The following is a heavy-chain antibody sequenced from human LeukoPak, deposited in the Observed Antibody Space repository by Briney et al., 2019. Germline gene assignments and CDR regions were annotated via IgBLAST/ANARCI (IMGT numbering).Heavy chain of an antibody. CDR1: GYIFTSYY. V-gene: IGHV1-46*01. D-gene: IGHD2-2*01. CDR3: ARGVDCSSTSCYAAGDY. CDR2: INPSGGIT. Sequence: GASVKVSCKTSGYIFTSYYIPWVRQAPGQGLELMGIINPSGGITTYAQEFQGRVTMTRDTSTSTVYMELSSLRSDDTAVYYCARGVDCSSTSCYAAGDYWGQGTLVTVSS. J-gene: IGHJ4*02.